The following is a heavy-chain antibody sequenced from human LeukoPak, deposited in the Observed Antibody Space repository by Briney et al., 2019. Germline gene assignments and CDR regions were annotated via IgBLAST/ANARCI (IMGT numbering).Heavy chain of an antibody. CDR2: ITHGGST. Sequence: SETLSLTCAVYGGSFTGYYWTWIRQPPGKGLGWIGEITHGGSTNYNPSLKSRVTISIDTSKNQFSLRLTSVTAADTAVYYCARAVIPAADLDYWGQGTLVTVSS. CDR1: GGSFTGYY. CDR3: ARAVIPAADLDY. D-gene: IGHD2-2*01. V-gene: IGHV4-34*01. J-gene: IGHJ4*02.